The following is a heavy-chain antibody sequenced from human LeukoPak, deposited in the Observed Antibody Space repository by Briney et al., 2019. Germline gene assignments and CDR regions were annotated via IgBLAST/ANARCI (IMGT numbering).Heavy chain of an antibody. D-gene: IGHD6-13*01. J-gene: IGHJ6*03. CDR2: INHSGST. V-gene: IGHV4-34*01. CDR3: ARESRRIAAAGPSYYMDV. CDR1: GGSFSGYY. Sequence: SETLSLTCAVYGGSFSGYYWSWIRQPPGKGLEWVGEINHSGSTYYNPSLKSRVTISVDTSKNQFSLMLNSVTAADTAVYYCARESRRIAAAGPSYYMDVWGRGTTVTVSS.